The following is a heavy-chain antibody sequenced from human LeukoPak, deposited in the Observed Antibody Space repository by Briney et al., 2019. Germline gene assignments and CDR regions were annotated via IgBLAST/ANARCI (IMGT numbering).Heavy chain of an antibody. CDR2: IYYSGST. CDR3: ASYDSSSTSFDY. CDR1: GFTFTSHW. J-gene: IGHJ4*02. V-gene: IGHV4-39*01. D-gene: IGHD2-2*01. Sequence: GSLRLSCAASGFTFTSHWMSWVRQAPGKGLEWIGSIYYSGSTYYNPSLKSRVTISVDTSKNQFSLKLSSVTAADTAVYYCASYDSSSTSFDYWGQGTLVTVSS.